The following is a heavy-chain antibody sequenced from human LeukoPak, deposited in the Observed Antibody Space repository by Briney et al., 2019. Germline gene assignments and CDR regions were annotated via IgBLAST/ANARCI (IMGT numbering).Heavy chain of an antibody. J-gene: IGHJ4*02. D-gene: IGHD5-18*01. V-gene: IGHV3-30*04. Sequence: GRSLRLSCAASGFTFSSYAMHWVRQAPGKGLEGVAVISYDGSNKYYADSVKGRFTISRDNSKNTLYLQMNSLRAEDTAVYYCARSDTAMVTVDYWGQGTLVTASS. CDR3: ARSDTAMVTVDY. CDR2: ISYDGSNK. CDR1: GFTFSSYA.